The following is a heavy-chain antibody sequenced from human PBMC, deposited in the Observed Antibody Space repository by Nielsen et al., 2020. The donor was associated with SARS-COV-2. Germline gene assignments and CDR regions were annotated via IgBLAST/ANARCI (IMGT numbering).Heavy chain of an antibody. CDR1: GFIFSDYS. J-gene: IGHJ4*02. CDR2: ITHSGTIT. Sequence: GESLKISCAASGFIFSDYSMNWIRQAPGKGPEWVSHITHSGTITYYAASVKGRFTLSRDNAKKSLYLEMNSLRSEDTALYFCARASRGRYSQYFFDYWGQGSLVTVSS. D-gene: IGHD3-10*01. V-gene: IGHV3-11*01. CDR3: ARASRGRYSQYFFDY.